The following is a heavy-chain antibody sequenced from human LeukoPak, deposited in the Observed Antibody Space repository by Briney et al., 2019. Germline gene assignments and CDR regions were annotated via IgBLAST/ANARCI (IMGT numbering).Heavy chain of an antibody. V-gene: IGHV1-18*01. Sequence: AASVKVSCKASGYRFTSYGITWVRQAPGQGLEWMGWISGYNGNTNYAQKFQGRVTMSTDTSTTTAYMDLRSLRSDDTAVYYCARGGDGGNYYYYGMDVWGQGTTVTVS. CDR1: GYRFTSYG. J-gene: IGHJ6*02. CDR2: ISGYNGNT. CDR3: ARGGDGGNYYYYGMDV. D-gene: IGHD4-23*01.